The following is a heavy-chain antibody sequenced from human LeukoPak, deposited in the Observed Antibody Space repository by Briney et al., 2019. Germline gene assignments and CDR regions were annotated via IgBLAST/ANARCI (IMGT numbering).Heavy chain of an antibody. V-gene: IGHV4-39*01. D-gene: IGHD6-13*01. CDR2: IYYSGST. CDR1: GGSISSTSFY. Sequence: SETLSLTCTVSGGSISSTSFYWGWIRQPPWKGLEWTGSIYYSGSTYYNPSLKSRVTISVDTSKNTLSLKLSSVTAADTAVYYCARLSWQQLVPDHWGQGTLVTVSS. CDR3: ARLSWQQLVPDH. J-gene: IGHJ4*02.